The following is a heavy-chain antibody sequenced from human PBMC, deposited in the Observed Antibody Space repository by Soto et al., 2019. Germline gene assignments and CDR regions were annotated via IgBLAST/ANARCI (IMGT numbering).Heavy chain of an antibody. D-gene: IGHD4-17*01. CDR1: GGSISSYY. V-gene: IGHV4-59*01. J-gene: IGHJ3*02. CDR3: ATTTVGDDAFDI. CDR2: IYYSGST. Sequence: KPSETLSLTCTVSGGSISSYYWSWIRQPPGKGLEWIGYIYYSGSTNYNPSLKSRVTISVDTSKNQFSLKLSSVTAADTAVYYCATTTVGDDAFDIWGQGTMVTVSS.